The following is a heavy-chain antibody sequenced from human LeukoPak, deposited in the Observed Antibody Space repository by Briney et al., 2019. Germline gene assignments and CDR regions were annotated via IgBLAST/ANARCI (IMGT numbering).Heavy chain of an antibody. D-gene: IGHD3-10*01. CDR2: ISGPAGSW. V-gene: IGHV3-23*01. J-gene: IGHJ5*02. Sequence: GGSLRLSCAASGFTFSSYAMSWVRQAPGKGLEWVSAISGPAGSWDYADSVKGRFTISRDDSRNTLYLQMNSLRAEDTAVYYCAKGSPARPNWFDPWGQGTLVTVSS. CDR1: GFTFSSYA. CDR3: AKGSPARPNWFDP.